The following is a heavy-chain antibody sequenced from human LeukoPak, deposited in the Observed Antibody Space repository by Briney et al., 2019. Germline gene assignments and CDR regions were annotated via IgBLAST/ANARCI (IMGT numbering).Heavy chain of an antibody. CDR1: GYTFTSYD. CDR2: MNPNSGNT. D-gene: IGHD2-15*01. V-gene: IGHV1-8*01. CDR3: ARGPHCSGGSCYSSSWFDP. J-gene: IGHJ5*02. Sequence: APVKVSCKASGYTFTSYDINWVRQATGQGLEWMGWMNPNSGNTGYAQKFQGRVTMTRNTSISTAYMELSSLRSEDTAVYYCARGPHCSGGSCYSSSWFDPWGQGTLVTVSS.